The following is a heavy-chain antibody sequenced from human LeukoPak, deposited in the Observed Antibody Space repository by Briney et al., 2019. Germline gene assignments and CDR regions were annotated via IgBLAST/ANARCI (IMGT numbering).Heavy chain of an antibody. CDR2: IYYSGST. CDR1: GYSISSGYY. D-gene: IGHD3-10*01. CDR3: ARRNVLLWFGESQGAFDI. J-gene: IGHJ3*02. V-gene: IGHV4-38-2*02. Sequence: SETLSLTCTVSGYSISSGYYWGWIRQPPGKGLEWIGSIYYSGSTYYNPSLKSRVTISVDTSKNQFSLKLSSVTAADTAVYYCARRNVLLWFGESQGAFDIWGQGTMVTVSS.